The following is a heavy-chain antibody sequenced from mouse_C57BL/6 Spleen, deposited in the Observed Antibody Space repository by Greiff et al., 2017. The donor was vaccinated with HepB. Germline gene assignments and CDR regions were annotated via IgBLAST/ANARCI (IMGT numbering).Heavy chain of an antibody. Sequence: EESGPGLVKPSQSLSLTCSVTGYSITSGYYWNWIRQFPGNKLEWMGYISYDGSNNYNPSLKNRISITRDTSKNQFFLKLNSVTTEDTATYYCARSSYYYAMDYWGQGTSVTVSS. D-gene: IGHD1-1*01. V-gene: IGHV3-6*01. J-gene: IGHJ4*01. CDR2: ISYDGSN. CDR1: GYSITSGYY. CDR3: ARSSYYYAMDY.